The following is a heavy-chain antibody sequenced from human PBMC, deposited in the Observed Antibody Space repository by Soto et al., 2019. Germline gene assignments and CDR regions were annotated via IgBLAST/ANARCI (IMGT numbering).Heavy chain of an antibody. D-gene: IGHD6-13*01. CDR3: ATDPLAAAGAY. J-gene: IGHJ4*02. V-gene: IGHV1-24*01. CDR2: FDPEDGET. CDR1: GYSLSKIS. Sequence: ASVKVSCKVSGYSLSKISMYRVRQTPGKGLEWMGGFDPEDGETTYAQKLQGRVTMTEDTSTDTAYMELSSLRSEDTAVYYCATDPLAAAGAYWGQGTLVTVSS.